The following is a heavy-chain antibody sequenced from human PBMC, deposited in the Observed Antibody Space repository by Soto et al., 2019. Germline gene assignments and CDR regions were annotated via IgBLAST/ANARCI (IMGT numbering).Heavy chain of an antibody. D-gene: IGHD2-15*01. Sequence: SETLSLTCTVSGGSISSSSYYWGWIRQPPGKGLEWIGSIYYSGSTYYNPSLKSRVTISVDTSKNQFSLKLSSVTAADTAVYYCARQVYCSGGSCYSSGSHYHYYYMDVWGKGTTVTVSS. CDR3: ARQVYCSGGSCYSSGSHYHYYYMDV. J-gene: IGHJ6*03. CDR1: GGSISSSSYY. V-gene: IGHV4-39*01. CDR2: IYYSGST.